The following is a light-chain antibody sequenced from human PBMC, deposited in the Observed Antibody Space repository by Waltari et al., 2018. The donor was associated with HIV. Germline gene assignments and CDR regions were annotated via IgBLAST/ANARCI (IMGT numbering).Light chain of an antibody. J-gene: IGKJ1*01. CDR2: LAS. V-gene: IGKV1-NL1*01. CDR1: QGISNF. Sequence: DIQMTQSPSSLSASVGDRVTITCRESQGISNFLAWYQQKPGKAPRLLLSLASKLESGVPSRFSGSGSGTDYTLTISSLQPEDFATYYCQQYYNTPPWTFGQGTKVEIK. CDR3: QQYYNTPPWT.